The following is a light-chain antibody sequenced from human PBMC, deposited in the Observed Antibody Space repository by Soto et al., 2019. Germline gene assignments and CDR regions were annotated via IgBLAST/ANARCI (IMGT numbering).Light chain of an antibody. CDR2: EVS. J-gene: IGLJ1*01. CDR1: SSDVGGYNY. Sequence: TQAASVSGSRGQSITISCTGTSSDVGGYNYVSWYQQHPGKAPKLMIYEVSNRPSGVSNRFSGSKSGNTASLTISGLQAEDEADYYCRSYTSSSTYVFGTGTKVTVL. V-gene: IGLV2-14*01. CDR3: RSYTSSSTYV.